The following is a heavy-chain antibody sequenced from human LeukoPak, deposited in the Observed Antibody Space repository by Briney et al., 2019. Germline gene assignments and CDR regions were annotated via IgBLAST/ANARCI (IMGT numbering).Heavy chain of an antibody. D-gene: IGHD6-19*01. CDR1: GFTFSSYG. CDR3: AKMTVLAVAGGN. V-gene: IGHV3-30*02. Sequence: PGGSLRLSCAASGFTFSSYGMHWVRQAPGKGLEWVAFIRYDGSNKYYADSVKGRFTISRDNSKNTLYLQMNSLRAEDTAVYYCAKMTVLAVAGGNWGQGTLVTVSS. CDR2: IRYDGSNK. J-gene: IGHJ4*02.